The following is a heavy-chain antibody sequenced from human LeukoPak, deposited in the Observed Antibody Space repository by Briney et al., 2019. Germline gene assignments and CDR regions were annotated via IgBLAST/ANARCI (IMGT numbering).Heavy chain of an antibody. J-gene: IGHJ5*02. CDR1: GFTFSSYA. D-gene: IGHD3-10*01. V-gene: IGHV3-30-3*01. CDR3: ARDIGSGSYSWFDP. CDR2: ISYDGSNK. Sequence: TGGSLRLSCAASGFTFSSYAMHWVRQAPGKGLEWVAVISYDGSNKYYADSEKGRFTISRDNSKNTLYLQMNSLRAEDTAVYYCARDIGSGSYSWFDPWGQGTLVTVSS.